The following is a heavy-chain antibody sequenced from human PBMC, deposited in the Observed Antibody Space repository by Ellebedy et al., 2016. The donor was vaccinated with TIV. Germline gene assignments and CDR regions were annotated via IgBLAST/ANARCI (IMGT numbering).Heavy chain of an antibody. CDR3: ANNWVVRGEGWNNGMDV. J-gene: IGHJ6*02. CDR2: ISATGGST. V-gene: IGHV3-23*01. CDR1: GFSFNTYA. Sequence: GGSLRLSCAASGFSFNTYAMFWVRQAPGKGLEWVASISATGGSTYYTDSVKGRFTVSRDNSKNTVYLQMNSLRAEDTAVYYCANNWVVRGEGWNNGMDVWGQGTMVTVSS. D-gene: IGHD3-10*01.